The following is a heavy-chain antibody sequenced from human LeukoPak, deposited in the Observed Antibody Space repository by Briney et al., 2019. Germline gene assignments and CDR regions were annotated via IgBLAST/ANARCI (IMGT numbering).Heavy chain of an antibody. V-gene: IGHV3-11*01. CDR1: GFTFSDYY. J-gene: IGHJ4*02. D-gene: IGHD6-19*01. Sequence: GGSLRLSCAASGFTFSDYYMSWIRQAPGKGLEWVSYIISSGNTIYYADSVKGRFTISGDNAKNSLYLQMNSLRAEDTAVYYCARGTSGWYRGFDYWGQGTLVTVSS. CDR3: ARGTSGWYRGFDY. CDR2: IISSGNTI.